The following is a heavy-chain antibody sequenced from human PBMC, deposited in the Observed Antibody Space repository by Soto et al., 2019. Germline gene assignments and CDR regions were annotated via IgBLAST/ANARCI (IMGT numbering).Heavy chain of an antibody. Sequence: QVQLQESGPGLVKPSQTLSLTCTVSGGSISSGGYYWSWIRQHPGKGLEWIGYIYYSGSTYYNPSLKSRVTXXVXTXXTQFSLKLSSVTAADTAVYYCARVSDGSGSNYFDYWGQGTLVTVSS. CDR2: IYYSGST. J-gene: IGHJ4*02. D-gene: IGHD3-10*01. CDR3: ARVSDGSGSNYFDY. CDR1: GGSISSGGYY. V-gene: IGHV4-31*03.